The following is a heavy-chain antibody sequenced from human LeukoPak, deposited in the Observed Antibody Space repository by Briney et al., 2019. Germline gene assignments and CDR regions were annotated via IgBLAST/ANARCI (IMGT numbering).Heavy chain of an antibody. CDR1: GGSISGGGYS. J-gene: IGHJ4*02. CDR3: ARGGGGSLLDY. CDR2: IYYSGST. D-gene: IGHD2-15*01. Sequence: SQTLSLTCAVSGGSISGGGYSWSWIRQPPGKGLEWIGYIYYSGSTNYNPSLKSRVTISVDTSKNQFSLKLSSVTAADTAVYYCARGGGGSLLDYWGQGTLVTVSS. V-gene: IGHV4-30-4*07.